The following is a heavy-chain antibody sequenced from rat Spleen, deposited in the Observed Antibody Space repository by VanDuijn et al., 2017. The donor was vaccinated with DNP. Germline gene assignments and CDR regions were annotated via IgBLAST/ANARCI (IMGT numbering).Heavy chain of an antibody. D-gene: IGHD1-6*01. J-gene: IGHJ3*01. CDR3: ARHVLPLRIWDY. CDR1: GFSLTSYT. Sequence: VQLKESGPGLVQPSQTLSLSCAVSGFSLTSYTVAWVRQPPGKGLEWVAYTNYAGGSTYNGDSVKGRFTISRDNAKSTLYLQMNSLRSEDMATYYCARHVLPLRIWDYWGQGTLVTVSS. V-gene: IGHV5-22*01. CDR2: TNYAGGST.